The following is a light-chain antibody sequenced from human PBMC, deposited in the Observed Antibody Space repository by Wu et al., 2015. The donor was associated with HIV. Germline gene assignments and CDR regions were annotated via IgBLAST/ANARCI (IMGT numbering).Light chain of an antibody. CDR1: QSVSGTN. CDR2: SAS. CDR3: QHYSNSYT. J-gene: IGKJ2*01. Sequence: EIVLTQSPGTLSLSPGERATVSCRASQSVSGTNLAWYQHKPGQAPRLLIYSASSRAADIPDRFSGGGSGTDFTLTISGLEPEDFAVYYCQHYSNSYTFGQGTKLE. V-gene: IGKV3-20*01.